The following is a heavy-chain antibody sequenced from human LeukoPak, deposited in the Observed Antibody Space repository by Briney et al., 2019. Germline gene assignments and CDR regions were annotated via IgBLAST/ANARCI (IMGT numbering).Heavy chain of an antibody. J-gene: IGHJ5*02. CDR3: ARVTSSSSGLPTGGWFDP. CDR1: GYTFTSYG. Sequence: ASVKVSCKASGYTFTSYGISWVRQAPGQGLEGMGWISAYNGNTNYAQKLQGRVTMTTDTSTSTAYMELRSLRSDDTAVYYCARVTSSSSGLPTGGWFDPWGQGTLVTVSS. D-gene: IGHD6-6*01. V-gene: IGHV1-18*01. CDR2: ISAYNGNT.